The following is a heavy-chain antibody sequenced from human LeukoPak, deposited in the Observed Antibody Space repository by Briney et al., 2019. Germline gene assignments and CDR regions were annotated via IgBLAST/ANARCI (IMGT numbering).Heavy chain of an antibody. CDR1: GFTFSSYA. CDR2: ISVNGDTT. D-gene: IGHD3-22*01. J-gene: IGHJ4*02. Sequence: PGGSLRLSCSASGFTFSSYAVHWVRQAPGEGLEYVSTISVNGDTTYYADSVKGRFTISRDNSKNTLYLQMSSLRSEDTAVYYCVRSSGSKYDYWGQGTLVTVSS. CDR3: VRSSGSKYDY. V-gene: IGHV3-64D*06.